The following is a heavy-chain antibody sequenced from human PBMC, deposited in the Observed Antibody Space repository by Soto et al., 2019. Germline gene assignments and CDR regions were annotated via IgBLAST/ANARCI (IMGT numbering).Heavy chain of an antibody. V-gene: IGHV3-21*01. Sequence: GGSLRLSCAASGFTFSSYSMNWVRQAPGKGLEWVSSISSSRSYIYYADSVKGRFTISRDNAKNSLYLQMNSLRAEDTAVYYCTTSGVIAAARAYWYFDLWGRGTPVTVPS. CDR2: ISSSRSYI. CDR3: TTSGVIAAARAYWYFDL. CDR1: GFTFSSYS. D-gene: IGHD6-13*01. J-gene: IGHJ2*01.